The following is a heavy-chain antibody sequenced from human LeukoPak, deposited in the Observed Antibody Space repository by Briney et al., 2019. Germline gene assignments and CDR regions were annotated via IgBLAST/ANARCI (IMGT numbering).Heavy chain of an antibody. J-gene: IGHJ5*02. CDR1: GGTFSSYA. D-gene: IGHD3-3*01. CDR2: IIPIFGTA. V-gene: IGHV1-69*13. CDR3: ARAQYYDFWSGHHNWFDP. Sequence: ASVKVSCKASGGTFSSYAISWVRQAPGQGLEWMGGIIPIFGTANYAQKFQGRVTITADESTSTAYMELSSLRSEDTAVYYCARAQYYDFWSGHHNWFDPWGQGTLVTVSS.